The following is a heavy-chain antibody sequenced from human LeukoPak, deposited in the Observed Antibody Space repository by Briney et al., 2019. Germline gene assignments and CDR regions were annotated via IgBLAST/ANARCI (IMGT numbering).Heavy chain of an antibody. D-gene: IGHD6-13*01. V-gene: IGHV3-74*01. CDR1: GFTFSSYW. Sequence: GGSLRLSCVASGFTFSSYWMHWVRQAPGKGLVWVSHTNSDGSSTSYADSVKGRFTISRDNAKNTVYLQMNSLRAEDTAVYYCAREISLSIAAAGTIDAFDIWGQGTMVTVSS. CDR3: AREISLSIAAAGTIDAFDI. CDR2: TNSDGSST. J-gene: IGHJ3*02.